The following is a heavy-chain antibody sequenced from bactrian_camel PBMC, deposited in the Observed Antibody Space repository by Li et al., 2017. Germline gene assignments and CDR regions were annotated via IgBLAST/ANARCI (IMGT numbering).Heavy chain of an antibody. Sequence: HVQLVESGGGSVQPGGSLTLSCAASRVTYSRICMGWFRQVPGKEREMVAAIASGSTATVYADSVKGRFTISQDNAKNVLYLQMNSLKVEDTAMYYCAATRGVCDTPGTVTYYGTGTQVTVS. V-gene: IGHV3S1*01. D-gene: IGHD2*01. CDR1: RVTYSRIC. CDR2: IASGSTAT. J-gene: IGHJ4*01.